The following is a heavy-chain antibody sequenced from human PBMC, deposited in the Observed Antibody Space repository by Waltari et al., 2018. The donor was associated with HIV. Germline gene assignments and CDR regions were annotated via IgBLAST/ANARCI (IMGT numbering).Heavy chain of an antibody. CDR2: IYFTGTT. J-gene: IGHJ6*02. CDR3: ARQRRDAYNLVFYYGVDV. Sequence: LHLQESGPRLVKPSETLSLTCTVSGGAFSSSSYCWDWIRQPPGRGLEWIGSIYFTGTTSYNPSLKSRVAISVDASKNQFSLRLSSVTAADTAVYYCARQRRDAYNLVFYYGVDVWGQGTTVTVSS. V-gene: IGHV4-39*01. D-gene: IGHD1-1*01. CDR1: GGAFSSSSYC.